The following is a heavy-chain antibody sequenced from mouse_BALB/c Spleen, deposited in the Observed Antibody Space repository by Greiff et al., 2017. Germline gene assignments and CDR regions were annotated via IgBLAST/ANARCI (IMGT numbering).Heavy chain of an antibody. D-gene: IGHD2-1*01. CDR2: ISYSGST. CDR3: ARYGNYHNYYAMDY. Sequence: EVKLVESGPSLVKPSQTLSLTCSVTGDSITSGYWNWIRKFPGNKLEYMGYISYSGSTYYNPSLKSRISITRDTSNNQYYLQLNSVTTEDTATYYCARYGNYHNYYAMDYWGQGTSVTVSS. CDR1: GDSITSGY. V-gene: IGHV3-8*02. J-gene: IGHJ4*01.